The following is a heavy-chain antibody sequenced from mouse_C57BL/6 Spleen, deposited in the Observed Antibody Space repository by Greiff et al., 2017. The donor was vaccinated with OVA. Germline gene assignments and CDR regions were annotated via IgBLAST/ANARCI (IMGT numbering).Heavy chain of an antibody. V-gene: IGHV1-80*01. CDR3: ARRRNYYGSSPWYFDV. CDR1: GYAFSSYW. Sequence: VQLQQSGAELVKPGASVKISCKASGYAFSSYWMNWVKQRPGKGLEWIGQIYPGDGDTNYNGKFKGKATLTADKSSSTAYMQLSSLTSEDSAVYFCARRRNYYGSSPWYFDVWGTGTTGTVSS. D-gene: IGHD1-1*01. CDR2: IYPGDGDT. J-gene: IGHJ1*03.